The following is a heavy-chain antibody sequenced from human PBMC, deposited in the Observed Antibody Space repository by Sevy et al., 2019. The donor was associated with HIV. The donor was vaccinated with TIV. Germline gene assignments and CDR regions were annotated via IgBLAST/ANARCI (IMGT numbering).Heavy chain of an antibody. CDR2: IYPGDSDI. CDR1: GYSFTKYW. J-gene: IGHJ3*02. CDR3: ARQILGDSSTWYFLDAFDI. V-gene: IGHV5-51*01. Sequence: GESLKISCKGSGYSFTKYWIGWVRQMSGKGLEWMGIIYPGDSDIRYSPSFPGQVTFSVDKSISTAYLQWSSLKASDTAMYYCARQILGDSSTWYFLDAFDIWGQGTMVTVSS. D-gene: IGHD2-2*01.